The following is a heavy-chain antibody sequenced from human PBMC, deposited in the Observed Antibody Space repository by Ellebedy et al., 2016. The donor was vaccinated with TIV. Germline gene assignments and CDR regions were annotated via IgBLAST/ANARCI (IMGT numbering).Heavy chain of an antibody. V-gene: IGHV4-39*01. CDR1: GGSISSSSYY. CDR3: ARQLLRYVETYYYGMDV. D-gene: IGHD3-9*01. CDR2: IYYSGST. J-gene: IGHJ6*02. Sequence: PGGSLRLSCTVSGGSISSSSYYWGWIRQPPGKGLEWIGSIYYSGSTYYNPSLKSRVTISVDTSKNQFSLKLSSVTAADTAVYYCARQLLRYVETYYYGMDVWGQGTTVTVSS.